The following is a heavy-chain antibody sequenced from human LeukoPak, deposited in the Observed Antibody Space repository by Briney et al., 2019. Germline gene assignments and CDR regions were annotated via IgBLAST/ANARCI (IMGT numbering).Heavy chain of an antibody. Sequence: PGRSLRLSCAASGFTFSSFAMRWVRQAPGKGLEWVALVSYDGHNNYYADSVKGRFTISRDNSKSTLCLQMNSMRDDDTAVYYCARDYYDSSGRFDYWGQGTLVTVSS. CDR2: VSYDGHNN. V-gene: IGHV3-30-3*01. CDR1: GFTFSSFA. D-gene: IGHD3-22*01. J-gene: IGHJ4*01. CDR3: ARDYYDSSGRFDY.